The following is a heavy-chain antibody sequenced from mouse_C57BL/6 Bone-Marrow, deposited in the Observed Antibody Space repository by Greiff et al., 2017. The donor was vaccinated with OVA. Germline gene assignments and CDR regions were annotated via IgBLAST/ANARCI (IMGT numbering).Heavy chain of an antibody. CDR2: INPGSGGT. V-gene: IGHV1-54*01. J-gene: IGHJ2*01. CDR3: ARRGLGTTVVFPFDY. D-gene: IGHD1-1*01. Sequence: QVQLQQSGAELVRPGTSVKVSCEASGYAFTNYLIEWVKQRPGQGLEWIGVINPGSGGTNYNEKFKGKATLTADKSSSTAYMQLSSLTSEDSAVYFCARRGLGTTVVFPFDYWGQGTTLTVSS. CDR1: GYAFTNYL.